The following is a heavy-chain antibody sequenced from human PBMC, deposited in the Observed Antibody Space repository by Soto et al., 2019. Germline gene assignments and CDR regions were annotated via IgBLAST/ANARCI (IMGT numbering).Heavy chain of an antibody. CDR3: ARDLKAAGYSGYDLAFDI. V-gene: IGHV4-59*01. D-gene: IGHD5-12*01. CDR2: IYYSGST. Sequence: SETLSLTCTVSGGSISSYYWSWIRQPPGKGLEWIGYIYYSGSTNYNPSLKSRVTISVDTSKNQFSLKLSSVTAADTAVYYCARDLKAAGYSGYDLAFDIWGQGTMVTVSS. J-gene: IGHJ3*02. CDR1: GGSISSYY.